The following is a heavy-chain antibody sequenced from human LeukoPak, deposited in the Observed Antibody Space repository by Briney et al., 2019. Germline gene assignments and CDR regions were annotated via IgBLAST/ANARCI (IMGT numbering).Heavy chain of an antibody. Sequence: PSETLSLTCAVYGGSFSGYYWSWIRQPPGKGLEWIGEINHSGSTNYNPSLKSRVTISVDTSKNQFSLKLSSVTAADTALYYCARGLQATEYYFDYWGQGTLVTVSS. CDR3: ARGLQATEYYFDY. CDR2: INHSGST. D-gene: IGHD5-24*01. V-gene: IGHV4-34*01. J-gene: IGHJ4*02. CDR1: GGSFSGYY.